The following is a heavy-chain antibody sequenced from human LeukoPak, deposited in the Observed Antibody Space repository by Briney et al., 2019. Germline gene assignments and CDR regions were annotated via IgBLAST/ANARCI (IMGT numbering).Heavy chain of an antibody. V-gene: IGHV3-74*01. J-gene: IGHJ6*02. CDR3: ASRSLTIFGVVPPYYYGMDV. CDR1: GFTFSSYW. D-gene: IGHD3-3*01. CDR2: INSDGSST. Sequence: GGSLRLSCAASGFTFSSYWMHWVRQAPGKGLVWVSRINSDGSSTSYADSVKGRFTISRDNAKNTLYLQMNSLRAEDTAVYYCASRSLTIFGVVPPYYYGMDVWGQGTTVTVSS.